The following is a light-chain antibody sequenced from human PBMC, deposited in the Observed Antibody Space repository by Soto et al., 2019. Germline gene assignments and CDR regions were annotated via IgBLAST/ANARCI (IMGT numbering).Light chain of an antibody. CDR2: DAS. Sequence: DIQMTQSPSTLSASVGDRVTITCRASQSISSWLAWYQQKPGKAPKLLIYDASSLESGVPSRFSASGSGPEVTLTTSSLPSDDFATYYCQQYSTFWTFGQGTTVE. V-gene: IGKV1-5*01. CDR3: QQYSTFWT. J-gene: IGKJ1*01. CDR1: QSISSW.